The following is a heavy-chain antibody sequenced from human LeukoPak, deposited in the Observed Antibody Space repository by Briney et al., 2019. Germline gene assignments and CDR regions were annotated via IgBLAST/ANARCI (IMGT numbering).Heavy chain of an antibody. V-gene: IGHV3-53*01. D-gene: IGHD1-7*01. CDR3: AKDRACGQWNCQGSDY. J-gene: IGHJ4*02. CDR1: GFTVSSNS. Sequence: HAGGSLRLSCTVSGFTVSSNSMSWVRQAPGKGLEWVLGVSDSGDGTHYADSVKGRFTISRDNSKNTLYLQMNNLRAEDTAVYYCAKDRACGQWNCQGSDYWGQGTLVTVSS. CDR2: SDSGDGT.